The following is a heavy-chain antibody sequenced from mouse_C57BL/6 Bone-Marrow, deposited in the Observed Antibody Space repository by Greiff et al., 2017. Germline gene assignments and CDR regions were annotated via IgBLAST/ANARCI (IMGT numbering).Heavy chain of an antibody. CDR1: GYTFTSSW. CDR3: AHGNSFAY. Sequence: QVQLQQPGAELVKPGASVNLSCKASGYTFTSSWMHWVKQRPGQGLEWIGMIHPNSGSTNYNEKFKDKATFTVDKSSSTAYMQLSSLTSGDSAVYSCAHGNSFAYWGQGTLVTVSA. D-gene: IGHD4-1*01. CDR2: IHPNSGST. J-gene: IGHJ3*01. V-gene: IGHV1-64*01.